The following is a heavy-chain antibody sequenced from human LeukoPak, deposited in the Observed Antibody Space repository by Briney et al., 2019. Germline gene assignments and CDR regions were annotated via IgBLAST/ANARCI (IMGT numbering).Heavy chain of an antibody. J-gene: IGHJ4*02. D-gene: IGHD4-17*01. CDR1: GASINNKY. CDR2: IYYSGST. V-gene: IGHV4-59*01. CDR3: ARYSRNDDYILDY. Sequence: SETLSLTCTVSGASINNKYWSWIRQPPGKELEWIGYIYYSGSTNYNPSLKSRVTMSVDTSMNQFSLKVSSLTAADTAVYYCARYSRNDDYILDYWGQGILVTVSS.